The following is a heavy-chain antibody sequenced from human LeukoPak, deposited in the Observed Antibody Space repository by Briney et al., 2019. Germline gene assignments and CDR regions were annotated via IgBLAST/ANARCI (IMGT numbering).Heavy chain of an antibody. CDR2: IFYSGST. CDR1: GASIGGSHFH. CDR3: ARRGITYSSSFFAY. J-gene: IGHJ4*02. Sequence: PSETLSLTCTVSGASIGGSHFHWGWIRQPPGTGLEWIGSIFYSGSTYYNPSLKSRVTISVDTSKNQFSLKLTSVTAADTATYYCARRGITYSSSFFAYWGQGTLVTVSS. V-gene: IGHV4-39*01. D-gene: IGHD2-2*01.